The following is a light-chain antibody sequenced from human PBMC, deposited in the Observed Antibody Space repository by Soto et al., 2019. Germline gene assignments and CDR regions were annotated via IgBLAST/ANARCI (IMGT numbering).Light chain of an antibody. CDR2: DTS. V-gene: IGKV3-15*01. Sequence: EIVLTQSPATLSLSPGERATLSFRASQTVGSYLAWFRQIPGQAPRLLIYDTSIRATGVPTRFSGSRSGAEFTLTINSLQSEDFAVYYCQPYNNWPLTFGGGTKVDI. J-gene: IGKJ4*01. CDR3: QPYNNWPLT. CDR1: QTVGSY.